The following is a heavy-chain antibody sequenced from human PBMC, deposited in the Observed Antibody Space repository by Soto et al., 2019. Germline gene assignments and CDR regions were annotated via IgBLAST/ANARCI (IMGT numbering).Heavy chain of an antibody. CDR1: GGSISSYY. V-gene: IGHV4-59*01. D-gene: IGHD2-15*01. CDR2: IYYSGST. J-gene: IGHJ6*02. CDR3: ARDNGGNYYYYYGMDV. Sequence: QVQLRESGPGLVKPSETLSLTCTVSGGSISSYYWSWIRQPPGKGLEWIGYIYYSGSTNYNPSLKSRVTISVDTSKNQFSLKLSSVTAADTAVYYCARDNGGNYYYYYGMDVWGQGTTVTVSS.